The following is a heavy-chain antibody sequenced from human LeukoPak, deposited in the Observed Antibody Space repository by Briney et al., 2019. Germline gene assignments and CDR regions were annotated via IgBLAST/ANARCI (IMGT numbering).Heavy chain of an antibody. J-gene: IGHJ5*02. CDR1: GGSFSSYY. D-gene: IGHD2-15*01. Sequence: SETLSLTCDVYGGSFSSYYWNWIRQPPGKGLEWIGEINHSGSTNYNPSHKSRVTISVDTSKNQVSLKLTSVTAADTAVYYCARGGSYYPNWFDPWGQGTLVTVSS. V-gene: IGHV4-34*01. CDR2: INHSGST. CDR3: ARGGSYYPNWFDP.